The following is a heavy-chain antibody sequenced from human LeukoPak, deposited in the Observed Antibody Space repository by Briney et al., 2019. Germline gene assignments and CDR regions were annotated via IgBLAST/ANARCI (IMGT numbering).Heavy chain of an antibody. D-gene: IGHD3-10*01. V-gene: IGHV1-8*02. CDR1: GYTFTDNY. J-gene: IGHJ4*02. Sequence: ASVKVSCKASGYTFTDNYVHWVRQATGQGLEWMGWMNPNSGNTGYAQKFQGRVTMTRNTSISTAYMELSSLRSEDTAVYYCARDLPVGSGTRDYWGQGTLVTVSS. CDR2: MNPNSGNT. CDR3: ARDLPVGSGTRDY.